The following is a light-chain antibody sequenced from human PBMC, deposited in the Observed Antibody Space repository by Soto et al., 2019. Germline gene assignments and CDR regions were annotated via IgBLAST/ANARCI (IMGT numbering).Light chain of an antibody. CDR1: QTISSW. CDR2: AAS. J-gene: IGKJ5*01. Sequence: THLTQPPSSLSASLGDRVTITCRASQTISSWLAWYQQKPGKAPKLLIYAASSLQSGVPSRFSGSGSGTDFTLTISSLQPEDFATYYCQQSYSTSITFGQGTRLEIK. CDR3: QQSYSTSIT. V-gene: IGKV1-39*01.